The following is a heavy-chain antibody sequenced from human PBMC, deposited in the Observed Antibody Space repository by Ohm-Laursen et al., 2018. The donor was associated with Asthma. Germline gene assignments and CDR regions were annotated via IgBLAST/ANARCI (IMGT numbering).Heavy chain of an antibody. D-gene: IGHD3-3*01. CDR1: GYTFSRYS. Sequence: SLRLSCAASGYTFSRYSIHWIRQAPGKGLEWVSYITSYSSTTYYADSVNGRFTVSRDDSKNTLYLQMNSLRPDDTAVYYCARDVMEWYLPAFDFWGQGTLVTVSS. CDR2: ITSYSSTT. J-gene: IGHJ4*02. CDR3: ARDVMEWYLPAFDF. V-gene: IGHV3-48*01.